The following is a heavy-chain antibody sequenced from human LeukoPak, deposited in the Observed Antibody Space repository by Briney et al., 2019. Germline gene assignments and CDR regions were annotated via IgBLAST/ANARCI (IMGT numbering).Heavy chain of an antibody. Sequence: PGGSLRLSCGVSGITLSNYGMSWVRHAPGKGLEWVAGISDSGGRTNYADSVKGRFTISRDNPKNTLYLHMSSLRAEDTAVYFCAKRGVVIRVILVGFHKEAYYFDSWGRGALSQSPQ. J-gene: IGHJ4*02. D-gene: IGHD2-21*01. V-gene: IGHV3-23*01. CDR2: ISDSGGRT. CDR1: GITLSNYG. CDR3: AKRGVVIRVILVGFHKEAYYFDS.